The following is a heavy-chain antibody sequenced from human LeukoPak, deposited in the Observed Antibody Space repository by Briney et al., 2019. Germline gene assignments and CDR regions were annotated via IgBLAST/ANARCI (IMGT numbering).Heavy chain of an antibody. J-gene: IGHJ6*03. D-gene: IGHD5-12*01. CDR3: ARDLRGYSGYTTNYYYYYMDV. Sequence: SETLSLTCTVSGGSISSSSYYWGWIRQPPGKGLEWIGSIYYSGSTNYNPSLKSRVTISVDTSKNQFSLKLSSVTAADTAVYYCARDLRGYSGYTTNYYYYYMDVWGKGTTVTVSS. V-gene: IGHV4-39*07. CDR2: IYYSGST. CDR1: GGSISSSSYY.